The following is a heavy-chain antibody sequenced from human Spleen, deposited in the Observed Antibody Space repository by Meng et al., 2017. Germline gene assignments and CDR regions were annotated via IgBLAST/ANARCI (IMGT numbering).Heavy chain of an antibody. CDR3: ARIQYGSGSYYSDY. CDR2: IIPIFGTA. CDR1: GGTFSSYA. V-gene: IGHV1-69*01. D-gene: IGHD3-10*01. Sequence: QGQLVQSGAEVKKPGSAVKVSCKASGGTFSSYAISWVRQAPGQGLEWMGGIIPIFGTANYAQKFQGRVTITADESTSTAYMELSSLRSEDTAVYYCARIQYGSGSYYSDYWGQGTLVTVSS. J-gene: IGHJ4*02.